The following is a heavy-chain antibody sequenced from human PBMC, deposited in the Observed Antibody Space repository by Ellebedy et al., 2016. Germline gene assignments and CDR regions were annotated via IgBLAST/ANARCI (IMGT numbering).Heavy chain of an antibody. CDR2: IWYDGSNK. J-gene: IGHJ4*02. Sequence: GESLKISCAASGFTFSSYGMHWVRQAPGKGLEWVAVIWYDGSNKYYADSVKGRFTISRDNSKKTLDLQMNSLRAEDTAVYFCAKDSPDDPTGILDYWGQGTLVTVSS. CDR1: GFTFSSYG. D-gene: IGHD3-10*01. CDR3: AKDSPDDPTGILDY. V-gene: IGHV3-33*06.